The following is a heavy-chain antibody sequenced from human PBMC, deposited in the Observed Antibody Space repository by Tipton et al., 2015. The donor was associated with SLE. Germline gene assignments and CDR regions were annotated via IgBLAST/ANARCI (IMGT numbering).Heavy chain of an antibody. Sequence: TLSLTCTVSGGSVSSSHYYWGWIRQPPGKGLEWIGSVYYSGTTYYNPSLKSRVTISVDASKNQFSLKLRSVTAADTAVYYCARVWDYDYWGRYTAYFDKWGQGTLVTVSS. D-gene: IGHD3-3*01. J-gene: IGHJ4*02. CDR1: GGSVSSSHYY. CDR3: ARVWDYDYWGRYTAYFDK. CDR2: VYYSGTT. V-gene: IGHV4-39*07.